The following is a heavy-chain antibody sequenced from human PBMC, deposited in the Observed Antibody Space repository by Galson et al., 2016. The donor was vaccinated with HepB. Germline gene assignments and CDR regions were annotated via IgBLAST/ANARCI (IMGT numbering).Heavy chain of an antibody. D-gene: IGHD6-13*01. CDR3: ARHGAAAVSGAMDV. Sequence: SVKVSCKASRGTFSSHAISWVRQAPGPGLEWVGGIIPKYGATNYAQKLQGRVTITADASMSTAFMEVSSLRYEDTAVYYCARHGAAAVSGAMDVWGQGTTVTVSS. J-gene: IGHJ6*02. CDR1: RGTFSSHA. CDR2: IIPKYGAT. V-gene: IGHV1-69*13.